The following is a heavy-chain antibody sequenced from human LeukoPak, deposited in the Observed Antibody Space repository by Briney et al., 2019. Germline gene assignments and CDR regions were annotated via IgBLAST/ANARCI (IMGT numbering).Heavy chain of an antibody. CDR1: GGSISSSSYY. D-gene: IGHD3-10*01. V-gene: IGHV4-39*01. CDR3: ARHSYYGSGSYFDY. J-gene: IGHJ4*02. Sequence: SETLSLTCTVSGGSISSSSYYWGWIRQPPGKGLEWIGSIYYSGSTYYNPSLKSRVTISVDTSKNQFSLKLSSVTAADTAVYYCARHSYYGSGSYFDYWGQGTLVTASS. CDR2: IYYSGST.